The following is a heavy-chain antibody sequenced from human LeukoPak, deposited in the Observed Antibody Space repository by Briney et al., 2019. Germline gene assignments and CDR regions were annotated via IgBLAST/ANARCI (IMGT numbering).Heavy chain of an antibody. V-gene: IGHV1-8*01. Sequence: ASVKVSCKASGYTFTSYDINWVRQATGQGLEWMGWMNPNSGNTGYAQKFQGRVTMTRNTSISTAYMELSSLRSEDTAVYYCARVLVIRAGVYMDVWGKGTMVTASS. CDR2: MNPNSGNT. J-gene: IGHJ6*03. D-gene: IGHD3-9*01. CDR1: GYTFTSYD. CDR3: ARVLVIRAGVYMDV.